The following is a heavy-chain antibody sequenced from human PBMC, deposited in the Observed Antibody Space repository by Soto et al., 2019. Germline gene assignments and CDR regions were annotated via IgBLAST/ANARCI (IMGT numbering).Heavy chain of an antibody. V-gene: IGHV3-23*01. Sequence: PGGSLRLSGEASGFIFSTYSMTWVRQVPGKGLEWVAAVSPSGDSTYYADSLKGRLTISRDNSKNTVFLQMNSLSADDTGLYYCVKEPDVWGQGISVTVSS. CDR3: VKEPDV. CDR1: GFIFSTYS. J-gene: IGHJ6*02. CDR2: VSPSGDST.